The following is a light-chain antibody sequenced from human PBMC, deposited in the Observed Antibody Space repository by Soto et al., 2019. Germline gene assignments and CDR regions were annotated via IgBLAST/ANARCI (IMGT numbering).Light chain of an antibody. Sequence: QSVLTQPXSASGTPGQRVTISCSGSGSNIGTSSVHWFQQLPGTAPKLLISTTNQRPSGVPERFSGSKSGTSASLAISGLQSEDEADYYSAAWDDSLNGHVFGTGTKVTVL. J-gene: IGLJ1*01. CDR3: AAWDDSLNGHV. V-gene: IGLV1-44*01. CDR1: GSNIGTSS. CDR2: TTN.